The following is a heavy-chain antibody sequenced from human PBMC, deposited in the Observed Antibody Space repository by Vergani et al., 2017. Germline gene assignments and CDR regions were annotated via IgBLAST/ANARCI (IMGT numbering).Heavy chain of an antibody. CDR3: ARGGRTLRIQLWFRFDY. V-gene: IGHV4-34*01. CDR2: INHSGST. J-gene: IGHJ4*02. D-gene: IGHD5-18*01. Sequence: QVQLQQWGAGLLKPSETLSLTCAVYGGSFSGYYWSWIRQPPGKGLEWIGEINHSGSTNYNPSLKSRVTISVDTSKNQFSLKLSSVTAADTAVYYCARGGRTLRIQLWFRFDYWGQGTLVTVSS. CDR1: GGSFSGYY.